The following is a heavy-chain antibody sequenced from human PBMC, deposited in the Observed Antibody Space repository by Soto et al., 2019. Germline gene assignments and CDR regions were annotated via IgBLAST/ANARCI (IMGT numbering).Heavy chain of an antibody. CDR2: ISNDASNK. Sequence: QVHLVESGGGVVQPGRSQRLSCAASGFTFSSHTMHWVRQAPGKGLEWVAAISNDASNKYYADSLRGRFTISRDNSKNTLYLQMNSLRAVDTAVYYCARVADTYDFWSGRFDYWGQGTLVTVSS. J-gene: IGHJ4*02. CDR3: ARVADTYDFWSGRFDY. CDR1: GFTFSSHT. D-gene: IGHD3-3*01. V-gene: IGHV3-30-3*01.